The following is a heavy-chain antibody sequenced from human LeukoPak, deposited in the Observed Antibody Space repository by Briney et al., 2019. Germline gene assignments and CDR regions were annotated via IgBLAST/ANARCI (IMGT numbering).Heavy chain of an antibody. Sequence: QPGGSLRLSCAASGFTFSGSAMHWVRQASGKGLEWVGRIRSKANSYATAYAASVKGRFTISRDDSQNTAYLQMNSLKTEDTGVYYCTRSPSHIVATIFDYWGQGTLVTVSS. J-gene: IGHJ4*02. CDR1: GFTFSGSA. CDR3: TRSPSHIVATIFDY. V-gene: IGHV3-73*01. D-gene: IGHD5-12*01. CDR2: IRSKANSYAT.